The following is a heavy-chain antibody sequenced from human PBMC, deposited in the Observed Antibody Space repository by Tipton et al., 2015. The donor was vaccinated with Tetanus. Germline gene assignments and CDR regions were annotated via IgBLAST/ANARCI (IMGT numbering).Heavy chain of an antibody. CDR1: GFTLNSYA. V-gene: IGHV3-23*01. D-gene: IGHD2-21*02. CDR3: ARGMAEASNCGGDCYSDY. Sequence: SLRLSCAASGFTLNSYAMHWVRQAPGKGLEWVSFISGTGGNSYYADSVKGRFSISRENAKNSLYLQMNSLRAGDTAVYSCARGMAEASNCGGDCYSDYWGQGTLVTFSS. J-gene: IGHJ4*02. CDR2: ISGTGGNS.